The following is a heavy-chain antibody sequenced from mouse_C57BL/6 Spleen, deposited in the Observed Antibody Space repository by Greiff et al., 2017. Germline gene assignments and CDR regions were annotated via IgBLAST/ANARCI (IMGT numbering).Heavy chain of an antibody. V-gene: IGHV5-4*01. CDR2: ISAGGSYT. D-gene: IGHD1-1*02. CDR3: AREQVLSDDLDY. Sequence: EVHLLESGGGLVKPGGSLKLSCAASGFTFSSYAMSWVRQTPEKGLEWVATISAGGSYTYYPDNVKGRFTLTRDNATNTVYLQMSNLKSEDTAMYYCAREQVLSDDLDYWGQGTTLTVSS. J-gene: IGHJ2*01. CDR1: GFTFSSYA.